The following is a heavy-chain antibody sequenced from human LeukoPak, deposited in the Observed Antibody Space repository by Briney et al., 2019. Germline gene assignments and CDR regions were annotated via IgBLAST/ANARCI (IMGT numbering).Heavy chain of an antibody. CDR2: INHSGST. CDR3: ARRDSSSWYRVFDY. Sequence: PSETLPLTCAVYGGSFSGYYWSWIRQPPGKGLEWIGEINHSGSTNYNPSLKSRVTISVDTSKNQFSLKLSSVTAADTAVYYCARRDSSSWYRVFDYWGQGTLVTVSS. CDR1: GGSFSGYY. V-gene: IGHV4-34*01. J-gene: IGHJ4*02. D-gene: IGHD6-13*01.